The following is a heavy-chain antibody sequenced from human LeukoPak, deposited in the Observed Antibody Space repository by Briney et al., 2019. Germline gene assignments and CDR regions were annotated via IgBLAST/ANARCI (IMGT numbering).Heavy chain of an antibody. CDR1: GVSFSAIPYY. CDR3: ARSHFYGSGVDS. D-gene: IGHD3-10*01. J-gene: IGHJ5*01. V-gene: IGHV4-39*01. Sequence: SETLSLTCTVSGVSFSAIPYYWGWIRKPPGEGLEWIGSVYYPGTTYYNPSLKTRVTISVDTSKSQFSLKLTSVTAADTAVYFCARSHFYGSGVDSWGQGTLVTVSS. CDR2: VYYPGTT.